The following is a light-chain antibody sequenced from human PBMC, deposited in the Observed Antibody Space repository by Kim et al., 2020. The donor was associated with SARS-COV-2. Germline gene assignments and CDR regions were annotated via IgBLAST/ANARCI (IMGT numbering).Light chain of an antibody. J-gene: IGLJ1*01. CDR1: SSDVGGYNY. V-gene: IGLV2-8*01. CDR3: SSYAGSNNYV. Sequence: GQSFTSSCTGSSSDVGGYNYVSWYQQHPGKAPNLMIYEVTKRPSGVPDRFSGSKSGNTASLTVSGLQAEDEADYYCSSYAGSNNYVFGTGTKVTVL. CDR2: EVT.